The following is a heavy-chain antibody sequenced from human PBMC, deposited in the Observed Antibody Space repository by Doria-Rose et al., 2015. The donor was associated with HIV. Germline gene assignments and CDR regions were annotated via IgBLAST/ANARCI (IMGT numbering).Heavy chain of an antibody. CDR1: SINSYY. CDR2: IHDTGGT. V-gene: IGHV4-59*08. J-gene: IGHJ6*03. Sequence: SINSYYWSWIRQPPGKGLEWIGYIHDTGGTNYNPSLKSRVTISADTSKNQFSLKLSSLTAADTAVYYCARQTFYYMGVWAKGTTV. D-gene: IGHD3-16*01. CDR3: ARQTFYYMGV.